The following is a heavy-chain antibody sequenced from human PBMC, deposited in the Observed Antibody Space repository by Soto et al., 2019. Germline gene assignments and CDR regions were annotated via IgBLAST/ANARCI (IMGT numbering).Heavy chain of an antibody. CDR1: GFMFDDYA. D-gene: IGHD6-6*01. J-gene: IGHJ4*02. CDR2: ISLNSNSI. V-gene: IGHV3-9*01. Sequence: EVQLVESGGGLVQPGRSLRLSCEASGFMFDDYAMYWVRQAPGKGLEWVSGISLNSNSIVYADSVEGRFTISRNNAKNSLYLQMNSLKPEDTALYYCANSQSIASRPFDSWGQGALVTVSS. CDR3: ANSQSIASRPFDS.